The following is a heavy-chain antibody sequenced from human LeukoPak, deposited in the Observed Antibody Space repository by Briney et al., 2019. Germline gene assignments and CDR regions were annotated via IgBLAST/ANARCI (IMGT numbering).Heavy chain of an antibody. CDR3: VSFYETY. V-gene: IGHV3-74*01. Sequence: GGSLRLSCAASGNYWMHWVRQAPGKGLVWVSHINSDGSWTSYADSVKGRFTISKDNAKNTVYLQMNSLRAEVTAVYYCVSFYETYWGRGTLVTVSS. CDR2: INSDGSWT. CDR1: GNYW. D-gene: IGHD2/OR15-2a*01. J-gene: IGHJ4*02.